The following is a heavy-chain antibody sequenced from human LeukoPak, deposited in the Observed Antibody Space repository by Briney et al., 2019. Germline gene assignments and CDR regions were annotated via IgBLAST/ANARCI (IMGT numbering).Heavy chain of an antibody. CDR1: GFTFSSYG. D-gene: IGHD6-13*01. CDR2: MWYDGSNK. J-gene: IGHJ4*02. Sequence: PGRSLRLSCAASGFTFSSYGMHWVRQAPGKGLEWVAVMWYDGSNKYYADSVKGRFTISRDNSKNTLYLQMNSLRAEDTAVYYCARGGGRSSSWPVEVDYWGQGTLVTVSS. V-gene: IGHV3-33*01. CDR3: ARGGGRSSSWPVEVDY.